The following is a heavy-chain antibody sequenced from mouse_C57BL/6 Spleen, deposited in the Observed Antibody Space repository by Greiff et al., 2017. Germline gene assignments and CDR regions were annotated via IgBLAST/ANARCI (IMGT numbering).Heavy chain of an antibody. V-gene: IGHV1-50*01. CDR1: GYTFTSYW. CDR3: ARGDYYGSSSSYWYFDV. CDR2: IDPSDSYT. D-gene: IGHD1-1*01. J-gene: IGHJ1*03. Sequence: VQLQQPGAELVKPGASVKLSCKASGYTFTSYWMQWVKQRPGQGLEWIGEIDPSDSYTNYNQKFKGKATLTVDTSSSTAYMQLSSLKSEDTAVYYCARGDYYGSSSSYWYFDVWGTGTTVTVSS.